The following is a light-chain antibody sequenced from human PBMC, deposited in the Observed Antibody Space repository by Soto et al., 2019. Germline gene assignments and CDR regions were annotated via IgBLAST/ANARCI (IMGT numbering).Light chain of an antibody. CDR3: AAWDDRLFARV. CDR1: GSNIGSNP. V-gene: IGLV1-44*01. CDR2: AND. J-gene: IGLJ3*02. Sequence: QSVLIQPPSVSGPPGQRVTISCSGSGSNIGSNPVTWYQQVPGTAPALLIYANDQCPSGVPDRFSGSKSGTSASLAISGLQSEDGADYYCAAWDDRLFARVFGGGTKLTVL.